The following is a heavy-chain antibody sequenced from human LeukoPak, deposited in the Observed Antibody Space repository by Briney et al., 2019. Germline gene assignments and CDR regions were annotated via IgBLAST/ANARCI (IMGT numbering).Heavy chain of an antibody. J-gene: IGHJ4*02. CDR1: GYTFTGYY. CDR2: INPNTGGS. CDR3: ATLVSGIDY. Sequence: ASVKVSCKASGYTFTGYYMPWVRQAPGQGLEWLGRINPNTGGSDYAQRFQGRVTMTSDTSTSTAYMELSRLNSDDTAVYYCATLVSGIDYWGQGTLVTVSS. D-gene: IGHD1-26*01. V-gene: IGHV1-2*06.